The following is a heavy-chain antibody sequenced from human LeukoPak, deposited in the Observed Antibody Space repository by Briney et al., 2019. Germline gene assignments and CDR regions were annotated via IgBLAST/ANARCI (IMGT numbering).Heavy chain of an antibody. J-gene: IGHJ6*03. CDR1: GFTVSSNY. V-gene: IGHV3-53*01. CDR2: IYSGGSK. Sequence: GGSLRLSCAASGFTVSSNYMSWVRQAPGKGLEWVSVIYSGGSKYYADSVKGRFTISRDNSKNTLYLQMNSLRAEDTAVYYCARAGRPMVRGVILRSYYYYMDVWGKGTTVTISS. D-gene: IGHD3-10*01. CDR3: ARAGRPMVRGVILRSYYYYMDV.